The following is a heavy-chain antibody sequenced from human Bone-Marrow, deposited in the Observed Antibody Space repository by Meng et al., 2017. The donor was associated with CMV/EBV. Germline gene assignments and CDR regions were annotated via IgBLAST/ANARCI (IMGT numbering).Heavy chain of an antibody. J-gene: IGHJ6*02. CDR2: INPNSGGT. CDR1: GYTFTGYY. D-gene: IGHD5/OR15-5a*01. CDR3: ASPRVLSRLSTKRYYYYGMDV. V-gene: IGHV1-2*02. Sequence: ASVKVSCKASGYTFTGYYMHWVRQAPGQGLEWMGWINPNSGGTNYAQKFQGRVTMTRDTSISTAYMELSRLRSDDTAVYYCASPRVLSRLSTKRYYYYGMDVWGQGTTVTVSS.